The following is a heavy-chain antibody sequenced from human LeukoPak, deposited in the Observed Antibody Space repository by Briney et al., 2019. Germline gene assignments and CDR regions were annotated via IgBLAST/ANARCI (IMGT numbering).Heavy chain of an antibody. CDR2: IRYDGSNK. V-gene: IGHV3-30*02. Sequence: PGGSLRLSCAASGFTFSSYGMHWVRQAPGKGLEWVAIIRYDGSNKYYADSVKGQFTISRDNSKNTLYLQMNSLRAEDTAVYYCAKSSDSDIVVVPAAIRLDYWGQGTLVTVSS. J-gene: IGHJ4*02. D-gene: IGHD2-2*02. CDR1: GFTFSSYG. CDR3: AKSSDSDIVVVPAAIRLDY.